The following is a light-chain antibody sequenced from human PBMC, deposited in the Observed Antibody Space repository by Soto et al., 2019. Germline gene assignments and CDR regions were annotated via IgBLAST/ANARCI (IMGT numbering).Light chain of an antibody. V-gene: IGLV2-14*03. Sequence: QSALTQPASVSGSPGQSITISCTGTSSDVGSYNYVSWYQQHPGTAPKLMIYDVSNRPSGVSDRFSGSKSGNTASLTISGLQAEDEADYYCTSYITAVTYVFGTGTKLTVL. CDR1: SSDVGSYNY. CDR2: DVS. CDR3: TSYITAVTYV. J-gene: IGLJ1*01.